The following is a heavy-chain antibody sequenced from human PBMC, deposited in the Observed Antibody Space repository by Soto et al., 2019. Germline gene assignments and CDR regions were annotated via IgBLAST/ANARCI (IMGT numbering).Heavy chain of an antibody. D-gene: IGHD2-15*01. Sequence: PWGSLRLSCVASGFTFSSYWMNWVRQAPGEGLEWVDNINQDESQKYYADSVKGRFSISRDNARNALYLQMNSLRVEDAAVYYCATKVVIGGIGFVDYWGQGILVTVSS. CDR3: ATKVVIGGIGFVDY. CDR2: INQDESQK. V-gene: IGHV3-7*01. CDR1: GFTFSSYW. J-gene: IGHJ4*02.